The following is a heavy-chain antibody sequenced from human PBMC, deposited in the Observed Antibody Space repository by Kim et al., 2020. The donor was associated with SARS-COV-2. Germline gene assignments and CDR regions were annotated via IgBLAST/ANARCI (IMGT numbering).Heavy chain of an antibody. CDR3: AKDLWNYSGMDV. V-gene: IGHV3-23*01. D-gene: IGHD2-21*01. J-gene: IGHJ6*02. Sequence: TEYADHVQGRFSISRDTSRNTHYLQMNSLRGEDTAVYYCAKDLWNYSGMDVWGQGATVTVSS. CDR2: T.